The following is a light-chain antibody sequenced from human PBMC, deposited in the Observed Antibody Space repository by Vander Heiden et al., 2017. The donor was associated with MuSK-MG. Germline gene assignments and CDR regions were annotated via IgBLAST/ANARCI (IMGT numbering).Light chain of an antibody. Sequence: SVALGQTVRITCQGDSLRSYYASWYQQKPGQAPVHVIYGKNNRPSGIPDRFSGSSSGNTASLTITGAQAEDEADYYCNSRDSSGNHLVFGGGTKLTVL. CDR2: GKN. J-gene: IGLJ2*01. CDR3: NSRDSSGNHLV. V-gene: IGLV3-19*01. CDR1: SLRSYY.